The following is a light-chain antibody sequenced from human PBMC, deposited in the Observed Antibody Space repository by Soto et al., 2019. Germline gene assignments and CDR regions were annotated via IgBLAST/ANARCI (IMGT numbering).Light chain of an antibody. Sequence: EIVLTQSPGTLSLSPGERATLSCRASQSVSSSYSAWYQQKPGQAPRLRIYGASSRATGIPDRFSGSGSGTDFPLTISRLEPEDFAVYYCQQYGSSRWTFGQGTKVEIK. CDR2: GAS. J-gene: IGKJ1*01. CDR1: QSVSSSY. CDR3: QQYGSSRWT. V-gene: IGKV3-20*01.